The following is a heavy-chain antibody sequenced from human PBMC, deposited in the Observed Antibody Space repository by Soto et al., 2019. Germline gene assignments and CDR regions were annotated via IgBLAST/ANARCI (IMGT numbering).Heavy chain of an antibody. V-gene: IGHV2-70*11. CDR3: ARTYYYDSSGYLDY. CDR2: IDWDDDK. CDR1: GFSLSTSGMC. D-gene: IGHD3-22*01. Sequence: PTLVNPTQTLTLTCTFSGFSLSTSGMCVSWIRQPPGKALEWLARIDWDDDKYYSTSLKTRLTISKDTSKNQVVLTMTNMDPVDTATYYCARTYYYDSSGYLDYWGQGTLVTVSS. J-gene: IGHJ4*02.